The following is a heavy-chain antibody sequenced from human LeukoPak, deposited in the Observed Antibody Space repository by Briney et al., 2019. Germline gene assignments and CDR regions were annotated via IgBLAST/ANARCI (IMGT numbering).Heavy chain of an antibody. D-gene: IGHD6-6*01. Sequence: GGSLRLSCVTSGFTFTHYGMHCIRHDNRGKYYADSAKGRFIISRDNSKNTVSLQMNSLRLEDTAVYYCAKCLPLFSSASDYMDVWGTGTTVTVSS. CDR2: NRGK. V-gene: IGHV3-30*02. J-gene: IGHJ6*03. CDR3: AKCLPLFSSASDYMDV. CDR1: GFTFTHYG.